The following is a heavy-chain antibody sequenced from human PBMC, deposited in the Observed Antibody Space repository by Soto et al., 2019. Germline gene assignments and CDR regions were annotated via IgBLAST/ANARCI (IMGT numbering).Heavy chain of an antibody. D-gene: IGHD3-10*01. V-gene: IGHV3-9*01. CDR3: AKDSTYGSGTFDY. J-gene: IGHJ4*02. Sequence: EVQLVESGGGLVQPGRSLRLSCAASGFTFDDYAMHWVRQATGQGLEWVSGISWNSGSIGYADSVKCRFTISRDTAKNALYLQMNSLRAEDTALYYCAKDSTYGSGTFDYWGQGTLVTFAS. CDR2: ISWNSGSI. CDR1: GFTFDDYA.